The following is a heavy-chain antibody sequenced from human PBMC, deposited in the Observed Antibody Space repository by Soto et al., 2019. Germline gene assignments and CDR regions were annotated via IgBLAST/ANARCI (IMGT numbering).Heavy chain of an antibody. CDR2: INHSGST. J-gene: IGHJ6*02. Sequence: QVQLQQWGAGLLKPSETLSLTCAVYGGSFSGYYWSWIRQPPGKGLEWIGEINHSGSTNYNPSLKSRVTITVDTSKNPFSLKLSSVTAADTAVYYCARTAAGYYYYYGMDVWGQGTTVTVSS. V-gene: IGHV4-34*01. CDR1: GGSFSGYY. D-gene: IGHD6-13*01. CDR3: ARTAAGYYYYYGMDV.